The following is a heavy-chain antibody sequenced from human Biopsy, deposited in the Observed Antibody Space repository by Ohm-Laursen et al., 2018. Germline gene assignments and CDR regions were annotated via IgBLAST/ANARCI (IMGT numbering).Heavy chain of an antibody. D-gene: IGHD2-15*01. V-gene: IGHV1-2*02. CDR3: AKGQDLRGGAEYFQH. CDR1: GYTFTGQY. CDR2: INPHSGTT. J-gene: IGHJ1*01. Sequence: ASVKVSCKASGYTFTGQYLHWVRQVPGQGLEWMGWINPHSGTTKFAQDFQGRVTMTRDTSIITAYMELRGLRSDDTAVYYCAKGQDLRGGAEYFQHWGQGALVTVSS.